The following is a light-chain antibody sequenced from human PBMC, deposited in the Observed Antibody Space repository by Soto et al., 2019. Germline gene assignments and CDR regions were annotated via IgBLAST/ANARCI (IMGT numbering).Light chain of an antibody. CDR3: QSYDSSLSGSKV. V-gene: IGLV1-40*01. CDR1: SSNIGAGFD. CDR2: GNN. J-gene: IGLJ3*02. Sequence: QSVLTQPPSVSGAPGQRVTFSCTGSSSNIGAGFDVHWYQQLPGTAPKLLIYGNNNRPSGVPDRFSGSKSGTSASLAITGLQAEDEADYYCQSYDSSLSGSKVFGGGTKLTLL.